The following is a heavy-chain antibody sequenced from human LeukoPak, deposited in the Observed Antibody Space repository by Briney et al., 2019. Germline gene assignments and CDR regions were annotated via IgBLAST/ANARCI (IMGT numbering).Heavy chain of an antibody. V-gene: IGHV3-21*01. CDR1: GFTFNTYN. CDR2: ISSSSIYI. Sequence: PGGSLRLSCAASGFTFNTYNMNWVRQAPGKGLEWVSSISSSSIYIFYADAVKGRFTISRDNAKNSLYLQMNSLRGDDTAMYYCARGLYYYDSHDTFNIWGQGTMVTVS. CDR3: ARGLYYYDSHDTFNI. J-gene: IGHJ3*02. D-gene: IGHD3-22*01.